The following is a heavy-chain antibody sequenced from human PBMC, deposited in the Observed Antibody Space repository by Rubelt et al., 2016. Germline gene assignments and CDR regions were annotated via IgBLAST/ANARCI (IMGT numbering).Heavy chain of an antibody. CDR3: ARVSVVGYDFWSAVGYFDL. V-gene: IGHV4-39*01. CDR1: GGSISSSSYY. Sequence: QLQLQESGPGLVKPSETLSLTCTVSGGSISSSSYYWGWIRQPPGKGLEWIGSIYYSGSTYYTPSLKSRVTISVDPSKNQSSLKLGSVTAADTAVYYCARVSVVGYDFWSAVGYFDLWGRGTLVTVSS. D-gene: IGHD3-3*01. J-gene: IGHJ2*01. CDR2: IYYSGST.